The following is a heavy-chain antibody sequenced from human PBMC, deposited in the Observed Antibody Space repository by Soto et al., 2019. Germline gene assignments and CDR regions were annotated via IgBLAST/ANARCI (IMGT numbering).Heavy chain of an antibody. J-gene: IGHJ4*02. CDR3: ARGPDFHFDY. CDR1: GFTFSSYG. D-gene: IGHD3-3*01. V-gene: IGHV3-74*01. Sequence: GGSLRLSCAASGFTFSSYGMHWVRQAPGKGLVWVSRIRSDGSSTSYADSVKGRFTISRDNAKNTLYLQMNSLRAEDTAVYYCARGPDFHFDYWGQGTLVTVSS. CDR2: IRSDGSST.